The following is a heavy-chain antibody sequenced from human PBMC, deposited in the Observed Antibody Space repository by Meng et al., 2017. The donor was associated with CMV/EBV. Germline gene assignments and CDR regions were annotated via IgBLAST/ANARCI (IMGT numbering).Heavy chain of an antibody. CDR1: GYSISSGYY. CDR3: AREWGGIVVVPAAMGIDY. D-gene: IGHD2-2*01. V-gene: IGHV4-38-2*02. Sequence: SETLSLTCTVSGYSISSGYYWGWIRQPPGKGLGWIGSIYHSGSTYYNPSLKSRVTISVDTSKNQFSLKLSSVTAADTAVYYCAREWGGIVVVPAAMGIDYWGQGTLVTVSS. J-gene: IGHJ4*02. CDR2: IYHSGST.